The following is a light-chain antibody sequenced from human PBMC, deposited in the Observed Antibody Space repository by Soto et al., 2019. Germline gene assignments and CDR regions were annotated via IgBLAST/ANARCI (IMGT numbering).Light chain of an antibody. CDR1: QSISRN. CDR2: GAS. Sequence: EIVMTQSPAGLSASPGERATLSCRASQSISRNLAWYQQKPGQAPRLLIYGASTRATGVPARFSGSGSGTEFTLTISRLEPEDFAVYYCQQYGSSPWTFGQGTKVEIK. V-gene: IGKV3-15*01. CDR3: QQYGSSPWT. J-gene: IGKJ1*01.